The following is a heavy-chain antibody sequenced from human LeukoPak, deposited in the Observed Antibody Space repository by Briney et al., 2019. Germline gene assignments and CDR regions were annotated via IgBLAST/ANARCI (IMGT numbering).Heavy chain of an antibody. J-gene: IGHJ6*04. CDR3: ASIAVTTDYYYYGMDV. CDR2: IIPIFGTA. Sequence: SVKVSCKASGGTFSSYAISWVRQAPGQGLEWMGGIIPIFGTANYAQKFQGRVTITADKFTSTAYMELSSLRSEDTAVYYCASIAVTTDYYYYGMDVWGKGTTVTVSS. CDR1: GGTFSSYA. D-gene: IGHD4-17*01. V-gene: IGHV1-69*06.